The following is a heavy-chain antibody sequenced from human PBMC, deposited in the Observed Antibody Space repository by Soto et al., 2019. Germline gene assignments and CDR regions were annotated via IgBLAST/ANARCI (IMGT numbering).Heavy chain of an antibody. D-gene: IGHD2-2*01. Sequence: ASVKVSCKASGGTFSSYAISWVRQAPGQGLEWMGGIIPIFGTANYAQKFQGRVTITADESTSTAYMELSSLRSEDTAVYYCAADIVVVQPYYYYGMDVWGQGTTVTVSS. CDR2: IIPIFGTA. J-gene: IGHJ6*02. CDR1: GGTFSSYA. CDR3: AADIVVVQPYYYYGMDV. V-gene: IGHV1-69*13.